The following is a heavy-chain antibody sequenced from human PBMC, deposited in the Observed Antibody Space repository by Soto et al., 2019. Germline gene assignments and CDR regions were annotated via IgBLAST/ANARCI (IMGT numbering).Heavy chain of an antibody. CDR3: AKDRQPDGLWPFDH. CDR2: MVGNGGLI. J-gene: IGHJ4*02. V-gene: IGHV3-23*01. D-gene: IGHD2-8*01. Sequence: EVQLLESGGGLVQPGGSLRLSCAASGFTFSTYAMSWVRQAPGKGLEWVAGMVGNGGLISYGDSVKGRFTISRDNSNSILYLQMQRLRVEDTAVYYCAKDRQPDGLWPFDHWGQGTLVTVCS. CDR1: GFTFSTYA.